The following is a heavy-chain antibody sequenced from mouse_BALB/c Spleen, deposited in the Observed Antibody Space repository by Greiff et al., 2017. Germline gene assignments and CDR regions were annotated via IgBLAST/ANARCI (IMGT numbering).Heavy chain of an antibody. Sequence: EVQLQQSGPGLVKPSQSLSLTCTVTGYSITSDYAWNWIRQFPGNQLEWMGYISYSGSTSYNPSLKSRISITRDTSKNQFFLQLNSVTTEDTATYYCARAITTVVAPYAMDYWGQGTSVTVSS. CDR3: ARAITTVVAPYAMDY. D-gene: IGHD1-1*01. V-gene: IGHV3-2*02. CDR1: GYSITSDYA. CDR2: ISYSGST. J-gene: IGHJ4*01.